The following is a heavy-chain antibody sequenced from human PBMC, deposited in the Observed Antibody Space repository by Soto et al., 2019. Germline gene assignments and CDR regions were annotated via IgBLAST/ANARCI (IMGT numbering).Heavy chain of an antibody. V-gene: IGHV4-30-2*01. CDR3: ARAHYGDYGYGMDV. CDR1: GGSISSGGYS. J-gene: IGHJ6*02. D-gene: IGHD4-17*01. Sequence: QLQLQESGSGLVKPSQTLSLTCAVSGGSISSGGYSWSWIRQPPGKGLEWIGYIYHSGSTYYNPSLTSRVTISVDRSKNQFSLKLSSVPAADTAVYYCARAHYGDYGYGMDVWGQGTTVTVSS. CDR2: IYHSGST.